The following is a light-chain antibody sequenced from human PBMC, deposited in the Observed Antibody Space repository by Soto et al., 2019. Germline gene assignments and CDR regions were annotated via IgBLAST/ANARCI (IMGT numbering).Light chain of an antibody. CDR2: KMS. J-gene: IGKJ1*01. V-gene: IGKV1-5*03. Sequence: DIQITQSPSILSASVGGRFTITCRASQSISSWLAWYQQKPGKAPNLLIYKMSASERGVPSRFSGSGSGTEFTLTISSLQPEDFATYYCQQYNSSPWTFGQGTKVDI. CDR1: QSISSW. CDR3: QQYNSSPWT.